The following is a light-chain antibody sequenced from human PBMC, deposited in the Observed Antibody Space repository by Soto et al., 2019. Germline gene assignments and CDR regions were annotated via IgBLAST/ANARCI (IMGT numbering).Light chain of an antibody. CDR1: SSNIGAGYG. CDR3: QSYDTNLSGL. CDR2: GSS. J-gene: IGLJ3*02. Sequence: QSVLTQPPSVSGAPGQRVTISCTGSSSNIGAGYGVNWYQQLPGTAPKLLIYGSSNRPSGVPDRFSGSKSGTSASLAITGLQAEDEADYYCQSYDTNLSGLFGGGTKVTVL. V-gene: IGLV1-40*01.